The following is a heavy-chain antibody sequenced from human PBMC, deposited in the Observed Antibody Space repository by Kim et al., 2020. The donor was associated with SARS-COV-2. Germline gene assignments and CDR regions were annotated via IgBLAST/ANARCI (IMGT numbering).Heavy chain of an antibody. Sequence: SETLSLTCTVSGGSISSSSYYWGWIRQPPGKGLEWIGSIYYSGSTYYNPSLKSRVTISVDTSKNQFSLKLSSVTAADTAVYYCARDLTGASPFDYWGQGTLVTVSS. CDR3: ARDLTGASPFDY. CDR1: GGSISSSSYY. J-gene: IGHJ4*02. D-gene: IGHD7-27*01. CDR2: IYYSGST. V-gene: IGHV4-39*07.